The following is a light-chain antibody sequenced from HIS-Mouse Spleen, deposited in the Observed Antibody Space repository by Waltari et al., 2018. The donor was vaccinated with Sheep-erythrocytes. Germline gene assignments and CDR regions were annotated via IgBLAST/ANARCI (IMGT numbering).Light chain of an antibody. CDR2: DVS. CDR3: CSYAGSYTLV. Sequence: QSALTQPRSVSGSPGQSVTISCTGTSSDVGCYNYVSWYQQHPGKAPKLMIYDVSKRPSGVPDRCSGSKSGNTASLTISGLQAEDEADYYCCSYAGSYTLVFGGGTKLTVL. J-gene: IGLJ2*01. CDR1: SSDVGCYNY. V-gene: IGLV2-11*01.